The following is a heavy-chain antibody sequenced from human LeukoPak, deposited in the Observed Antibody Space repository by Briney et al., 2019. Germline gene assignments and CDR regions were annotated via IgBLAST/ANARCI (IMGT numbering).Heavy chain of an antibody. J-gene: IGHJ6*02. CDR3: AKDYLDYGGANYYYYGMDV. CDR2: ISYEGSNK. Sequence: GGSLRLSCAASGFTFSSYGMHWVRLAPDKGLEWVAVISYEGSNKYYADSVKGRFTISRDNSKNTLYLQMNSLRAEDTAVYYCAKDYLDYGGANYYYYGMDVWGQGTTVTVSS. D-gene: IGHD4-23*01. V-gene: IGHV3-30*18. CDR1: GFTFSSYG.